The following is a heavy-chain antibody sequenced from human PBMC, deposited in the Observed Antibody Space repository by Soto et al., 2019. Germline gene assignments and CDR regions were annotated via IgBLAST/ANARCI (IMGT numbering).Heavy chain of an antibody. Sequence: QVQLVQSGAEVKKPGASVKVSCKASGYTFTGYYMHWVGQAPGQGLEWMGCINPNSGGTNYAQKFQGWVTMTRDTSISTAYMELSRLRSDDTAVYYCERDGDEIGYSYAGSCFDYRGQGTLVTVSS. CDR2: INPNSGGT. V-gene: IGHV1-2*04. CDR1: GYTFTGYY. D-gene: IGHD5-18*01. CDR3: ERDGDEIGYSYAGSCFDY. J-gene: IGHJ4*02.